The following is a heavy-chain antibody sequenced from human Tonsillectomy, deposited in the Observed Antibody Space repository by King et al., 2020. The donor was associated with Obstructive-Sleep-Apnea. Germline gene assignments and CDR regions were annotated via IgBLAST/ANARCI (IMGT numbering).Heavy chain of an antibody. D-gene: IGHD2-2*01. J-gene: IGHJ4*02. Sequence: VQLVESGGGVVQPGGSLRLSCAASGFNFSSYSMHWVRQAPGKGLEWVAFIRYDESNKYFADSVKGRFTVSRDKSKNTLYLHMNGLGAEDTALYYCAKDRQGYQVSDYWGQGTLVTVSS. CDR3: AKDRQGYQVSDY. CDR2: IRYDESNK. V-gene: IGHV3-30*02. CDR1: GFNFSSYS.